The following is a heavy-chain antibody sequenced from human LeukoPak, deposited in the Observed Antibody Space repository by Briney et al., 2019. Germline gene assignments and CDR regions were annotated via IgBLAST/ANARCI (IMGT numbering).Heavy chain of an antibody. CDR2: IIDSGGS. D-gene: IGHD3-22*01. Sequence: SETLSLTRTVSGDSISSHYWTWIRQPPGKGLEWIGYIIDSGGSSYNPSLQSRVTISRHKSKTQFSLSLTSVAAPDTGVYYRARRRGVLDSGDYRYYFDYWGQGTLVSVPS. J-gene: IGHJ4*02. V-gene: IGHV4-59*11. CDR3: ARRRGVLDSGDYRYYFDY. CDR1: GDSISSHY.